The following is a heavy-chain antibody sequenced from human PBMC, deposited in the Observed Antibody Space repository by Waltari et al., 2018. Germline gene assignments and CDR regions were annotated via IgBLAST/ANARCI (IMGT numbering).Heavy chain of an antibody. D-gene: IGHD6-13*01. J-gene: IGHJ1*01. V-gene: IGHV3-23*01. CDR3: AKDAPLYSSSWSGGAEYFQH. CDR1: GFTFSSYA. CDR2: ISGSGGSK. Sequence: EVQLLESGGGLVQPGGSLRLSCAASGFTFSSYAMSWVRQAPGKGLEWVSAISGSGGSKYYADSVKGRFTISRDNSKNTLYLQMNSLRAEDTAVYYCAKDAPLYSSSWSGGAEYFQHWGQGTLVTVSS.